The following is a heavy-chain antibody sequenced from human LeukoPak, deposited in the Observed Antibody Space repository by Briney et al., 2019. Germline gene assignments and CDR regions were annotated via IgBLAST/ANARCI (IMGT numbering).Heavy chain of an antibody. CDR3: ARDARVVLDY. CDR2: IKQDGSEK. V-gene: IGHV3-7*01. D-gene: IGHD2-15*01. J-gene: IGHJ4*02. CDR1: GFTFSSYW. Sequence: GGSLRLSCAASGFTFSSYWMSWVRQAPGKGLEWVANIKQDGSEKYYVGSVKGRFTISRDNAKNSLFLQMDSLRAEDTAVYYCARDARVVLDYWGQGTLVTVSS.